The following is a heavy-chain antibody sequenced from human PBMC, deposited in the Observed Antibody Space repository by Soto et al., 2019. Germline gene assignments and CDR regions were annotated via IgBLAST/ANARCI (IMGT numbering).Heavy chain of an antibody. V-gene: IGHV1-46*01. CDR2: INPSGGST. CDR1: GYTFTSHY. D-gene: IGHD3-10*01. J-gene: IGHJ5*02. CDR3: ARDRHPMVRGVKVNWFDP. Sequence: ASVKVSYKASGYTFTSHYMHWVRQAPGQRLEWMGIINPSGGSTIYAQKFQGRVTMTRDTSTSTVYMELSSLRSEDTAVYYCARDRHPMVRGVKVNWFDPWGQGTLVTVSS.